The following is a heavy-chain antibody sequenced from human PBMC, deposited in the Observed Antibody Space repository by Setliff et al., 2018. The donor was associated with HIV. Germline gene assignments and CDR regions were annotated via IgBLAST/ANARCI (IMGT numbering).Heavy chain of an antibody. Sequence: SETLSLTCTVSGGSISSSSYYWGWIRQPPGKGLEWIGSISYSGNTYYNLSLKSRVTISVDTSKNQVSLKLTSVTAADTAVYYCARDRPYSGYPDWGQGTLVTVSS. D-gene: IGHD5-12*01. J-gene: IGHJ4*02. CDR2: ISYSGNT. CDR3: ARDRPYSGYPD. CDR1: GGSISSSSYY. V-gene: IGHV4-39*07.